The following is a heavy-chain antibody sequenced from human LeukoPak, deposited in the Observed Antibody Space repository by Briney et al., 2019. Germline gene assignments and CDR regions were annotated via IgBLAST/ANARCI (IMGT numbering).Heavy chain of an antibody. V-gene: IGHV5-51*01. D-gene: IGHD2-21*01. CDR2: IYPGGYET. Sequence: GEALKISCEGAGDSFSNYWNGWVRPMPGQGVGWVGIIYPGGYETRYSTSFEGLVTISDDKSLSTDYLKWSRLKPSDTAMYYCAIPPAYCGNDSSFDHWGQGNPVTVSS. CDR1: GDSFSNYW. J-gene: IGHJ4*02. CDR3: AIPPAYCGNDSSFDH.